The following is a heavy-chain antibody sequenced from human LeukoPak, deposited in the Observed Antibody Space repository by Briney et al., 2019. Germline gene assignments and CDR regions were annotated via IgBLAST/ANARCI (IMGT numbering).Heavy chain of an antibody. D-gene: IGHD2/OR15-2a*01. CDR3: ARNSALDY. J-gene: IGHJ4*02. CDR2: MWSDGSNK. Sequence: PGGCLRLSCAASGFTFSSYDMRWVRQAPGEGLEWVAVMWSDGSNKYHAVSVKGRFTISRDSSKNTLYLQTNSLRAEDTAVYYCARNSALDYWGQGTLVTVSS. V-gene: IGHV3-33*01. CDR1: GFTFSSYD.